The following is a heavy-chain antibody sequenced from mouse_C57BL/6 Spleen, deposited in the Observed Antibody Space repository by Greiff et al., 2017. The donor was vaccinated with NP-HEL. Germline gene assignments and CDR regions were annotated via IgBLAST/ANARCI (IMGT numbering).Heavy chain of an antibody. Sequence: LQESGPELVKPGASVKISCKASGYAFSSSWMNWVKQRPGKGLEWIGRIYPGDGDTNYNGKFKGKATLTADKSSSTAYMQLSSLTSEDSAVYFCARIYTGYYYAMDYWGQGTSVTVSS. CDR1: GYAFSSSW. CDR3: ARIYTGYYYAMDY. J-gene: IGHJ4*01. D-gene: IGHD2-12*01. V-gene: IGHV1-82*01. CDR2: IYPGDGDT.